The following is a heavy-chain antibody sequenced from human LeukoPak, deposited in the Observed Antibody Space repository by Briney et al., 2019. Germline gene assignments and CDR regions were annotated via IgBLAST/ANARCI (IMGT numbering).Heavy chain of an antibody. CDR3: AREPRNYYDSSGYYQRVS. J-gene: IGHJ5*02. V-gene: IGHV1-46*01. Sequence: ASVKVSCKASGYTFTSYYMHWVRQAPGQGLEWMGIINPSGGSTSYAQKFQGRVTITADESTSTAYMELSSLRSEDTAVYYCAREPRNYYDSSGYYQRVSWGQGTLVTVSS. CDR2: INPSGGST. CDR1: GYTFTSYY. D-gene: IGHD3-22*01.